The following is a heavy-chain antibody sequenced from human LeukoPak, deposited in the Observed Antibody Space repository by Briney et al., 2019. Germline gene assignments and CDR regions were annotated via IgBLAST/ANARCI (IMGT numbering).Heavy chain of an antibody. Sequence: GSSVNVSCKASGGTFSSYAISWVRQAPGQGLEWMGGTIPIFGTANYAQKFQGRVTITADESTSTAYMELSSLRSEDTAVYYCARERDSSGLTYAFDIWGQGTMVTVSS. CDR2: TIPIFGTA. CDR3: ARERDSSGLTYAFDI. J-gene: IGHJ3*02. D-gene: IGHD6-19*01. V-gene: IGHV1-69*01. CDR1: GGTFSSYA.